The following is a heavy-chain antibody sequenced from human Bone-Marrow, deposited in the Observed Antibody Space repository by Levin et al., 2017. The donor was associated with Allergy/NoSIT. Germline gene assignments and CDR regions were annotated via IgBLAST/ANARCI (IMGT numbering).Heavy chain of an antibody. CDR2: IKPKNDGGTT. CDR3: TTDRGPRYCSRTACSWTS. J-gene: IGHJ5*02. D-gene: IGHD2-2*01. CDR1: GFTFVNGW. V-gene: IGHV3-15*01. Sequence: GESLKISCAGSGFTFVNGWMNWVRQAPGKGLEWVGRIKPKNDGGTTDYAAPVKGRFTISRDDSKNTMYLQMNSLKTEDTALYYCTTDRGPRYCSRTACSWTSWGQGTLVTVSS.